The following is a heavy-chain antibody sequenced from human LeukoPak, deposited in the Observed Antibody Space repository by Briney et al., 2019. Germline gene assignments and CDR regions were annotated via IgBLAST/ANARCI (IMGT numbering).Heavy chain of an antibody. J-gene: IGHJ4*02. V-gene: IGHV3-23*01. CDR1: GFTFSSYA. CDR2: ISGSGGST. CDR3: ASTPQGYCTNGVCPDY. Sequence: GGSLRLSCAASGFTFSSYAMSWVRQAPGKGLEWVSAISGSGGSTYYADSVKGRFTISRDNAKNSLYLQMNSLRAEDTAVYYCASTPQGYCTNGVCPDYWGQGTLVTVSS. D-gene: IGHD2-8*01.